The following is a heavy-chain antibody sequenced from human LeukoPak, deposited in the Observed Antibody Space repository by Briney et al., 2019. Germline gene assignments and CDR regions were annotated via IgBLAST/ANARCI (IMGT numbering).Heavy chain of an antibody. D-gene: IGHD2-15*01. CDR2: TYYRGST. J-gene: IGHJ6*03. V-gene: IGHV4-59*12. CDR3: ARGRYCSGGSCYPGYYYYMDV. CDR1: GGSISSYY. Sequence: PSETLSLTCTVSGGSISSYYWSWIRQPPGKGLEWIGYTYYRGSTNYNPSLNRRVTISVDTSKNQFSLKLSSVTAADTAVYYCARGRYCSGGSCYPGYYYYMDVWGKGTTVTVSS.